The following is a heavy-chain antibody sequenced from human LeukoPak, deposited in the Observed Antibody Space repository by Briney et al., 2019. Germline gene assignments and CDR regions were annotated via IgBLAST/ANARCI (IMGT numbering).Heavy chain of an antibody. V-gene: IGHV1-46*01. CDR1: GYTFTSNY. CDR3: ARDQEGFEY. J-gene: IGHJ4*02. CDR2: IYPRDGST. Sequence: ASLKVSCRASGYTFTSNYIHWVRQATGQGLEWMGMIYPRDGSTSYAQKFQGRVTVTRDTSTSTVHMELSCLRSEDTAVYYCARDQEGFEYWGQGTLVTVSS.